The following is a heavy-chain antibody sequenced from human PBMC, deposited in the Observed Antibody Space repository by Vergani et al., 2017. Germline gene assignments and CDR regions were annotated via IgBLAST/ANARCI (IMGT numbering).Heavy chain of an antibody. CDR1: GYSISSGYY. D-gene: IGHD4-17*01. CDR3: ARGSRPLTVTSRGIDY. CDR2: INHSGST. Sequence: QVQLQESGPGLVKPSETLSLTCAVSGYSISSGYYWGWIRQPPGKGLEWIGEINHSGSTNYNPSLKSRVTISVDTSKNQFSLKLSSVTAADTAVYYCARGSRPLTVTSRGIDYWGQGTLVTVSS. V-gene: IGHV4-38-2*01. J-gene: IGHJ4*02.